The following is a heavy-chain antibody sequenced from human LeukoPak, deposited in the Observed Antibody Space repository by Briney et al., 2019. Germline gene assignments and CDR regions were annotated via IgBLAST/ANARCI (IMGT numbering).Heavy chain of an antibody. CDR3: ARENVWGFQYYFDY. Sequence: SETLSLTCTVSGGSISSGGYYWSWIRQPPGKGLEWIGYIYHSGSTYYNPSLKSRVTISVDRSKNQFSLKLSSVTAADTAVYYCARENVWGFQYYFDYWGQGTLVTVSS. V-gene: IGHV4-30-2*01. J-gene: IGHJ4*02. D-gene: IGHD3-16*01. CDR2: IYHSGST. CDR1: GGSISSGGYY.